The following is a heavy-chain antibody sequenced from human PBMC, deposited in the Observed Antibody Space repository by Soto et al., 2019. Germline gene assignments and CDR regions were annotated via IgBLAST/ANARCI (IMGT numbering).Heavy chain of an antibody. Sequence: EVQLVESGGGLVQPGGSLRLSCAASGFTFSDYWIHWVRQAPGKGLVWVSRIKTDGSSTDYADSVKGRFTISRDNAKNTLYLQMNSLSAEDTAVYYCAKSEGNTYGLFHWGQGTLVTVSS. D-gene: IGHD5-18*01. V-gene: IGHV3-74*01. CDR2: IKTDGSST. J-gene: IGHJ4*02. CDR3: AKSEGNTYGLFH. CDR1: GFTFSDYW.